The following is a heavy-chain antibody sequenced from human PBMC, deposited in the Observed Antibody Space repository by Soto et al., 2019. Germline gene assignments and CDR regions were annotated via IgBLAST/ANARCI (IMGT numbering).Heavy chain of an antibody. CDR1: GYTFSDFY. Sequence: ASVKVSCKSSGYTFSDFYIHWVRQAPGQGLYWMRCINPNTGGAGYAQKFLGRVTMTRDTSLSTAYMELSRLASDDTAIYFWATSPYDDFWSGYYWGQGTLVTVSS. CDR3: ATSPYDDFWSGYY. V-gene: IGHV1-2*02. CDR2: INPNTGGA. D-gene: IGHD3-3*01. J-gene: IGHJ4*02.